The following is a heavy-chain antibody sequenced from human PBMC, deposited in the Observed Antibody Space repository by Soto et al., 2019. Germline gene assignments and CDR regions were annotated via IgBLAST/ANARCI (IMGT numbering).Heavy chain of an antibody. V-gene: IGHV3-30*03. Sequence: VESGGGVVQPGGSLRLSCAASGFNLDSYAMNWVRQAPGKGHEWVATISYDGKNIYYADFVRGRFTISKDNSNNILYLRLSALTPEDTALSYCARDYGALPADRFSYWGQGTLVTVSS. D-gene: IGHD3-16*02. CDR1: GFNLDSYA. CDR2: ISYDGKNI. CDR3: ARDYGALPADRFSY. J-gene: IGHJ1*01.